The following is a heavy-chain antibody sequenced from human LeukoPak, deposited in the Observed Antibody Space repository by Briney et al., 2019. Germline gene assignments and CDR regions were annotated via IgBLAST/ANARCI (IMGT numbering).Heavy chain of an antibody. D-gene: IGHD6-19*01. CDR1: GYTFTNYG. J-gene: IGHJ4*02. CDR2: ISAYNGYT. Sequence: ASVKVPCKASGYTFTNYGISWVRQAPGQGLEWMGWISAYNGYTDYAQKLQFRVTMTTDTSTSTAYMELRSLRSDDTAVYYCAKDREQWLVRGGGPFDYWGQGTLVTVSS. V-gene: IGHV1-18*01. CDR3: AKDREQWLVRGGGPFDY.